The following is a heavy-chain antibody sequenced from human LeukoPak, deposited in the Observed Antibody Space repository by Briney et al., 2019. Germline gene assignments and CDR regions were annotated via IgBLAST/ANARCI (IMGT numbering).Heavy chain of an antibody. CDR3: ARVRRDGYNFP. V-gene: IGHV1-18*01. Sequence: VSVTVSCKASGYTFTSYGISWVRQAPGQGLEWMGWISAYNGNTNYAQKLQGRVTMTTDTSTSTAYMELRSLRSDDTAVYYCARVRRDGYNFPWGQGTLVTVSS. CDR1: GYTFTSYG. CDR2: ISAYNGNT. J-gene: IGHJ5*02. D-gene: IGHD5-24*01.